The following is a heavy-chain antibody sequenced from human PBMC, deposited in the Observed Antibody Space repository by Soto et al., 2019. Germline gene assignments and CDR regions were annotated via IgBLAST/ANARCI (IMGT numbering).Heavy chain of an antibody. CDR1: GYTFTSYG. CDR2: IRAYNGNT. CDR3: ARVRYYYDSSGYYDSEDYFDY. D-gene: IGHD3-22*01. Sequence: QVQLVQSGAEVKKPGASVKVSCKASGYTFTSYGISWVRQAPGQGLEWMGWIRAYNGNTNYAQKLQGRVTMTTDTSTSTAYMELRSLRSDDTAVYYCARVRYYYDSSGYYDSEDYFDYWGQGTLVTVSS. J-gene: IGHJ4*02. V-gene: IGHV1-18*01.